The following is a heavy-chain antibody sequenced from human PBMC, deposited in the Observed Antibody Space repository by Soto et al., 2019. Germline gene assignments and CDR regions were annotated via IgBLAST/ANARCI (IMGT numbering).Heavy chain of an antibody. J-gene: IGHJ6*02. CDR1: GFTFSNYA. V-gene: IGHV3-23*01. Sequence: PGGSLRLSCAASGFTFSNYAMSWVRQAPGRGLEWVSAISSSSYIYYADSVKGRFTISRDNSKNTLYLQMNSLRAEDTAVYYCAKDRKRGYSYYYYYGMDVWGQGTTVTVSS. D-gene: IGHD3-22*01. CDR2: ISSSSYI. CDR3: AKDRKRGYSYYYYYGMDV.